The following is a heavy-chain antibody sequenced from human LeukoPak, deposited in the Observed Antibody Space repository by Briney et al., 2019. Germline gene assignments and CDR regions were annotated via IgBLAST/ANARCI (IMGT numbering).Heavy chain of an antibody. CDR1: GFTFSSYA. CDR3: AKPKVWYYYDSSGCFDL. J-gene: IGHJ2*01. D-gene: IGHD3-22*01. Sequence: GGSLRISCAASGFTFSSYAMSWVRQAPGKGLEWVSAISGSGGSTYYADSVKGRFTISRDNSKNTLYLQMNSLRAEDTAVYYCAKPKVWYYYDSSGCFDLWGRGTLVTVSS. CDR2: ISGSGGST. V-gene: IGHV3-23*01.